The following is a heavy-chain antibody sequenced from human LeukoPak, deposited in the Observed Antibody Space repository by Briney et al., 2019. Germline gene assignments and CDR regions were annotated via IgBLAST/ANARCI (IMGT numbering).Heavy chain of an antibody. CDR2: IIPIFGTA. CDR3: ARMITFGGVFDY. J-gene: IGHJ4*02. CDR1: GGTFGSYA. D-gene: IGHD3-16*01. V-gene: IGHV1-69*06. Sequence: ASVKVSCKASGGTFGSYAISWVRQAPGQGLEWMGGIIPIFGTANYAQKFQGRVTITADKSTSTAYMELSSLRSEDTAVYYCARMITFGGVFDYWGQGTLVTVSS.